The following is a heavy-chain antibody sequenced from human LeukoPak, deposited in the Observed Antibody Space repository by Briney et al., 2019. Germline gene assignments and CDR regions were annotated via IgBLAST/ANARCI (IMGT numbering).Heavy chain of an antibody. CDR1: GGSISSSRYY. CDR3: ARQATVTDFDY. V-gene: IGHV4-39*01. Sequence: SETLSLTCTVSGGSISSSRYYWGWIRQPPGKGLEWIGSIYYSGSTYYNPSLKRRVTISVDTSKNQSSLQLSSVTAADTAVYYCARQATVTDFDYWGQGNLVTVSS. J-gene: IGHJ4*02. D-gene: IGHD4-17*01. CDR2: IYYSGST.